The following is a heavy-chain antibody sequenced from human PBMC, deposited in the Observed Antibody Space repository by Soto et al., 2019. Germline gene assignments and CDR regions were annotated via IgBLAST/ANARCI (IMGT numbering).Heavy chain of an antibody. CDR3: EHRHTTWELLNWFDP. Sequence: QITLKESGPPLVKPTQTLTLTCTFSGFSLSTSGVGVGWIRQPPGKALEWLALIYWDDDKRYSPSLKSRLTTTTDTSKNQVVLTMTNMDPVDTATYYCEHRHTTWELLNWFDPWGQGTLVTVSS. V-gene: IGHV2-5*02. CDR2: IYWDDDK. D-gene: IGHD1-26*01. CDR1: GFSLSTSGVG. J-gene: IGHJ5*02.